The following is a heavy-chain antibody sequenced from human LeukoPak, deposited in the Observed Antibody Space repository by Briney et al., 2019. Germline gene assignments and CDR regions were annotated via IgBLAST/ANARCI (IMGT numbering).Heavy chain of an antibody. Sequence: GVSLRLSCGASGFTLKNYWMSWVRQAPEKGLEWVANINQDGSEKYYVDSVKGRLTISRDNAKNSLYLQMNSLRAEDTAVYYCAKQLSTISRGNWGQGTLVTVSS. V-gene: IGHV3-7*03. D-gene: IGHD5/OR15-5a*01. CDR3: AKQLSTISRGN. J-gene: IGHJ4*02. CDR1: GFTLKNYW. CDR2: INQDGSEK.